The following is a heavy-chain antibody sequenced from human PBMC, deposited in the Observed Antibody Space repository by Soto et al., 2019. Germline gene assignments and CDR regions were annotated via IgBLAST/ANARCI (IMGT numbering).Heavy chain of an antibody. D-gene: IGHD2-15*01. Sequence: EVQLVESGGGLVQPGGSLRLSCAASGFTFSNYWMSWVRQAPGKGLEWVANIKQDGSEKYYVDSVKGRFTISRDNAKNSLYLQMNGLRAEDTAVYYCASQYYCTGSSCSTVDYWGQGTLVTVSS. CDR3: ASQYYCTGSSCSTVDY. J-gene: IGHJ4*02. CDR2: IKQDGSEK. V-gene: IGHV3-7*01. CDR1: GFTFSNYW.